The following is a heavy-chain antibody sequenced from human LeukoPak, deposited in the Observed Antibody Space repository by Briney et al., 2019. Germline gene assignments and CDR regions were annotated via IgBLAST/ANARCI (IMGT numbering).Heavy chain of an antibody. CDR3: ASVLWFGGIFFDY. CDR2: MSNSGSTI. Sequence: GGSLRLSCAASGFSFSDYYMSWIRQAPGKGLEWVSYMSNSGSTIYYADSVKGRFTISRDNTKNSLYLQMDSLRAEDTAVYYCASVLWFGGIFFDYWGQGTLVTVSS. V-gene: IGHV3-11*01. D-gene: IGHD3-10*01. CDR1: GFSFSDYY. J-gene: IGHJ4*02.